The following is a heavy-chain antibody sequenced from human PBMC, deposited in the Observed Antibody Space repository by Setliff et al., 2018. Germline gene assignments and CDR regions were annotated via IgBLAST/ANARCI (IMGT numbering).Heavy chain of an antibody. J-gene: IGHJ3*02. CDR3: ARDRISRYYNSGAHSFDI. V-gene: IGHV3-7*03. Sequence: GESLKISCAASAFTFKNYWMSWVRKAPGKGLEWVANIKGDGSEKFYLDSVEGRFTISRDNAKNSLYLQMNSLRAEDTAVYYCARDRISRYYNSGAHSFDIWGQGTMVTVSS. CDR1: AFTFKNYW. CDR2: IKGDGSEK. D-gene: IGHD3-3*01.